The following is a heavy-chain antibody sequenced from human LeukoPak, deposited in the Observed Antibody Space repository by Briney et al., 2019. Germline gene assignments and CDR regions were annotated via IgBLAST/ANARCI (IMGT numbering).Heavy chain of an antibody. V-gene: IGHV3-23*01. CDR2: ISGSGGSR. D-gene: IGHD1-1*01. Sequence: GGSLRLSCTASGFSFSSYVMNWVRQAPGKGLEWVSGISGSGGSRYFADSVKGRFAISRDNSKNTVYLQMNSLRAEDTALYYCAKPHNWNDVYYYYGMDVWGQGTTVTVSS. CDR3: AKPHNWNDVYYYYGMDV. J-gene: IGHJ6*02. CDR1: GFSFSSYV.